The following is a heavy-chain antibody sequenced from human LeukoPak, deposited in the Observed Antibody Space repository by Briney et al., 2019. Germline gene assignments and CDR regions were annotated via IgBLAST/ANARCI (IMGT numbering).Heavy chain of an antibody. Sequence: SETLSLTCTVSGGSISSYYCSWIPQPPGKGLERIGYIYYSGSTNYNTSPTSRDTLSVDTPKNPFSLKLSSVTAADTAVYYCARASDGSGSYYFGYWGQGTLVTVSS. CDR2: IYYSGST. V-gene: IGHV4-59*08. CDR1: GGSISSYY. CDR3: ARASDGSGSYYFGY. J-gene: IGHJ4*02. D-gene: IGHD3-10*01.